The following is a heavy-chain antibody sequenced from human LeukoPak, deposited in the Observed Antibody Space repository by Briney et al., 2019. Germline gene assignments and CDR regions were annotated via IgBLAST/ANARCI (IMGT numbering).Heavy chain of an antibody. CDR1: GGSISSSSYY. V-gene: IGHV4-39*01. CDR3: ARPSGPYYYSYMDV. J-gene: IGHJ6*03. CDR2: IYYSGST. D-gene: IGHD1-1*01. Sequence: SETLSLTCTVSGGSISSSSYYWGWIRQPPGKGLEWIGSIYYSGSTYYNPSLKSRVTISVDTSKNQFSLKLSSVTAADTAVYYCARPSGPYYYSYMDVWGKGTTVTVSS.